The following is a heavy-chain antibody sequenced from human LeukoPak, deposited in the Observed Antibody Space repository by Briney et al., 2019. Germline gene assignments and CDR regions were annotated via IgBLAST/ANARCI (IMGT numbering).Heavy chain of an antibody. J-gene: IGHJ3*02. CDR1: QFSFSKNW. D-gene: IGHD1-26*01. V-gene: IGHV3-74*01. CDR2: INSDGSVT. CDR3: VREVGAPGSFDI. Sequence: GGSLRLSCVGSQFSFSKNWMHWVRQAPGKGLMWVARINSDGSVTDYADSVKGRFAISRDNAKNKLFLQMNSLRAEDTALFYCVREVGAPGSFDIWGQGTLVTVSS.